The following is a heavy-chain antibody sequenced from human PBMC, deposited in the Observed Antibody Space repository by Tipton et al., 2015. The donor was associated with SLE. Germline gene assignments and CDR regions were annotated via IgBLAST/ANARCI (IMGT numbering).Heavy chain of an antibody. CDR2: INHSGST. Sequence: LRLSCAVYRGSFSGYFWTWIRQPPGKGLEWIGEINHSGSTNYNPSLKSRVTISVDTSKNQFSLKLSSVTAADTAVYYCARATTTVTTPYFDYWGQGTLVTVSS. J-gene: IGHJ4*02. V-gene: IGHV4-34*01. D-gene: IGHD4-11*01. CDR1: RGSFSGYF. CDR3: ARATTTVTTPYFDY.